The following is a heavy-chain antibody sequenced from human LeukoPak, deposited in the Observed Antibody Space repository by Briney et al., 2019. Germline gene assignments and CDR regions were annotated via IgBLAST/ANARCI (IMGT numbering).Heavy chain of an antibody. V-gene: IGHV3-21*01. CDR1: GFTFSSYS. D-gene: IGHD3-10*01. CDR2: ISSSSSYI. J-gene: IGHJ4*02. CDR3: AKEDGEGFDY. Sequence: GGSLRLSCAASGFTFSSYSMNWVRQAPGKGLEWVSYISSSSSYIYYADSVKGRFTISRDNAKNSLYLQMSSLRAEDTAVYYCAKEDGEGFDYWGQGTLVTVSS.